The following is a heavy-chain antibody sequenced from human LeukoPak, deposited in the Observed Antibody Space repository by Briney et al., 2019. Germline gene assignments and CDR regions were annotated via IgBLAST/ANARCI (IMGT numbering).Heavy chain of an antibody. Sequence: ASVKVSCKASVDTFSNYAITWVRQAPGQGLEWMGWISAYNGNTNYAQKLQGRVTMTTDTSTSTAYMELRSLRSDDTAVYYCARDPAVGRFGEGWFDPWGQGTLVTVSS. D-gene: IGHD3-10*01. CDR3: ARDPAVGRFGEGWFDP. CDR1: VDTFSNYA. V-gene: IGHV1-18*01. J-gene: IGHJ5*02. CDR2: ISAYNGNT.